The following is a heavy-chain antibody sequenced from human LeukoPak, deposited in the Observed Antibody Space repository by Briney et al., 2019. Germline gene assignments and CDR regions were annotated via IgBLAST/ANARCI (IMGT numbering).Heavy chain of an antibody. D-gene: IGHD1-7*01. CDR3: AREGTTSPYFDY. J-gene: IGHJ4*02. CDR2: IYTSGSA. V-gene: IGHV4-4*07. CDR1: GGSISSYY. Sequence: SETLSLTCTVSGGSISSYYWSWIRQPAGKGLEWIGRIYTSGSANYNPSLKSRVTMSVDTSKNQFSLKLSSVTAADTAVYYCAREGTTSPYFDYWGQGTLVTVSS.